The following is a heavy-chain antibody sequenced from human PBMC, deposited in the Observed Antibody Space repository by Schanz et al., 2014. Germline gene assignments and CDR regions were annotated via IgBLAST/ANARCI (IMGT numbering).Heavy chain of an antibody. Sequence: QVQLVESGGGVVQPGRSLRLSCAVSGFTFSSYGMHWVRQAPGKGLEWVALISYDGSNKYYADSVKGRFTISRDSSKNTLYLQMNSLRAEDTAVYYCAKQHGVIQQVSDYWGQGTLVTVSS. CDR3: AKQHGVIQQVSDY. J-gene: IGHJ4*02. D-gene: IGHD3-22*01. CDR1: GFTFSSYG. CDR2: ISYDGSNK. V-gene: IGHV3-30*18.